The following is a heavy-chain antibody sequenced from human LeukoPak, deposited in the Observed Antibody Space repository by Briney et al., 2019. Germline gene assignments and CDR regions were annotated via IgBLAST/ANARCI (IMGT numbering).Heavy chain of an antibody. V-gene: IGHV3-48*03. Sequence: GGSLRLSCAASGFTFSSYEMNWVRQSPGKGLEWVSYISSSGSTIYYADSVKGRFTISRDNAKNSLYPQMNSLRAEDTAVYYCARITISYYYGMDVWGQGTTVTVSS. D-gene: IGHD3-3*01. CDR1: GFTFSSYE. CDR3: ARITISYYYGMDV. J-gene: IGHJ6*02. CDR2: ISSSGSTI.